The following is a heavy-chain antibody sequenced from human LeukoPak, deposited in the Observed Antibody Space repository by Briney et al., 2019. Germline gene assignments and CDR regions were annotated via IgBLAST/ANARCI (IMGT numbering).Heavy chain of an antibody. V-gene: IGHV3-23*03. Sequence: GGSLRPSCAASGFTFSGYAMNWVRQAPGKGLEWVSLIFASGSTTKYADSVKGRFTISRDNSKNTLYLQMNSLRAEDTAVYYCAKDYYDSRPWGQGTLVTVSS. CDR2: IFASGSTT. D-gene: IGHD3-22*01. CDR3: AKDYYDSRP. CDR1: GFTFSGYA. J-gene: IGHJ4*02.